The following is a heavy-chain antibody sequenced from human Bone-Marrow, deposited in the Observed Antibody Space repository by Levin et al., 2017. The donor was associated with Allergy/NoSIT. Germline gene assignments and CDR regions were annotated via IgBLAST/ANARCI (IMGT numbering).Heavy chain of an antibody. Sequence: GGSLRLSCAASGFPLRHYAMSWVRQAPGKGLEWVSGISSSGGSTYYSDSVKGRFTISRDNSKDMLHLQMHSLRVEDTAVYYCAEEDGISKIYYDYYFMDVWGKGTTVTVSS. D-gene: IGHD5-24*01. J-gene: IGHJ6*03. CDR3: AEEDGISKIYYDYYFMDV. V-gene: IGHV3-23*01. CDR1: GFPLRHYA. CDR2: ISSSGGST.